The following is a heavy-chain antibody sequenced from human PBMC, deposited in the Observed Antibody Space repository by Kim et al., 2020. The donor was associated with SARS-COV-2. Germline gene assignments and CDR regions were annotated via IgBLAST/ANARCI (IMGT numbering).Heavy chain of an antibody. CDR3: SSDFFAFGLDV. Sequence: YEDSVKSRFTMSRGDSKNPLYLQMNSLGAEDTAVYYCSSDFFAFGLDVWGQGTTVTVSS. J-gene: IGHJ6*02. V-gene: IGHV3-11*04.